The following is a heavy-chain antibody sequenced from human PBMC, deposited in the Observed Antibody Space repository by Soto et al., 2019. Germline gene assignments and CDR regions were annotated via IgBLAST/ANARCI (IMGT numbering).Heavy chain of an antibody. CDR3: ARLSWGGDGMDV. V-gene: IGHV4-31*03. CDR1: GGSISSGDYY. Sequence: TLSLTCTVSGGSISSGDYYWSWIRQHPGKGLEWIGYIYYSGSTHSNPSLKSRVTISVDTSKNQFSLKLSSVTAADTAVYYCARLSWGGDGMDVWGQGTTVTVSS. CDR2: IYYSGST. D-gene: IGHD7-27*01. J-gene: IGHJ6*02.